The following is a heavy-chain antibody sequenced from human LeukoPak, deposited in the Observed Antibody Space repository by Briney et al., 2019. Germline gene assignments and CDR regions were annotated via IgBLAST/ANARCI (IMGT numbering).Heavy chain of an antibody. CDR3: ARGPRNWNDPSDAFDI. CDR1: GYTFTGYY. J-gene: IGHJ3*02. CDR2: INPNSGGT. Sequence: ASVKVSCKASGYTFTGYYMHWVRQAPGQGLEWMGWINPNSGGTNYAQKFQGGVTMTRDTSISTAYMELSRLRSDGTAVYYCARGPRNWNDPSDAFDIWGQGTMVTVSS. D-gene: IGHD1-1*01. V-gene: IGHV1-2*02.